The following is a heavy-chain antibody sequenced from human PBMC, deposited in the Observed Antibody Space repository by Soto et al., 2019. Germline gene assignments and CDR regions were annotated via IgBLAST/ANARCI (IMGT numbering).Heavy chain of an antibody. CDR1: CYSFTRYG. V-gene: IGHV1-18*01. CDR2: INAYNGNT. Sequence: SVNSSSNGSCYSFTRYGIGSSHQAPGQGLEWMGWINAYNGNTNYAQNLQGRLTLTTDTSTTTAYMELRSLRSNDTAIYYCAMVDVYVTPSPQDVWGQGTTVTVSS. CDR3: AMVDVYVTPSPQDV. J-gene: IGHJ6*02. D-gene: IGHD3-16*01.